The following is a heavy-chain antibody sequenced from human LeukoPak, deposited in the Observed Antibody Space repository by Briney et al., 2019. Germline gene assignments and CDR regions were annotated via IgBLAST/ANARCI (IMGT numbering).Heavy chain of an antibody. J-gene: IGHJ6*02. CDR2: IYPGDSDT. D-gene: IGHD3-22*01. CDR3: ARHTDYYDSSGYYYKRRYYYYGMDV. CDR1: GYCFTSYW. Sequence: GESLKISCKGSGYCFTSYWIGWVRQMPGKGLEWMGIIYPGDSDTRYSPSFQGQVTISADKSISTAYLQWSSLKASDTAMYYCARHTDYYDSSGYYYKRRYYYYGMDVWGQGTTVTVSS. V-gene: IGHV5-51*01.